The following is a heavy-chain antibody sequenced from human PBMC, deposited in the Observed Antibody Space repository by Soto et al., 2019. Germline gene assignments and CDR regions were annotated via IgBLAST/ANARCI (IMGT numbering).Heavy chain of an antibody. CDR3: AKSLAVAAGWFDP. D-gene: IGHD6-19*01. CDR2: ISYDGSNE. Sequence: GGSLRLSCAASGFTFNTYGMHWVRQAPGKGLEWVAFISYDGSNEYYADSVKGRFTISRDNSKNTVFLQMNSLRGEDTTVYYCAKSLAVAAGWFDPWGQGALVTVSS. CDR1: GFTFNTYG. J-gene: IGHJ5*02. V-gene: IGHV3-30*18.